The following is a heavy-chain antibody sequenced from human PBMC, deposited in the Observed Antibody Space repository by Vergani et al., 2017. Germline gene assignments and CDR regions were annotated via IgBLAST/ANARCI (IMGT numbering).Heavy chain of an antibody. CDR2: IYYSGST. D-gene: IGHD2-15*01. Sequence: VQLQESGPGLVKPSETLSLTCTVSGGSISSYYWSWIRQPPGKGLEWIGYIYYSGSTNYNPSLKSRVTISVDTSKNQFSLKLSSVTAADTAVYYCARVLGSYCSGGSCYSEDDAFDIWGQGTMVTVSS. J-gene: IGHJ3*02. CDR1: GGSISSYY. CDR3: ARVLGSYCSGGSCYSEDDAFDI. V-gene: IGHV4-59*01.